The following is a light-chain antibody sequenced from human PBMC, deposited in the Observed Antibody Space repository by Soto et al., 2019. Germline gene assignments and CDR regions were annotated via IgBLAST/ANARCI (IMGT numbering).Light chain of an antibody. J-gene: IGLJ3*02. Sequence: QAVVTQPPSASGTPGQRVTISCSGSTSNIGKNAVNWYRQLSGTAPKLLIYRNDLRPSGVPDRFAGSKSDTSASLAISGLQSGDEADYFCAVWDDSLSGVVFGGGTQLTVL. CDR3: AVWDDSLSGVV. CDR2: RND. CDR1: TSNIGKNA. V-gene: IGLV1-44*01.